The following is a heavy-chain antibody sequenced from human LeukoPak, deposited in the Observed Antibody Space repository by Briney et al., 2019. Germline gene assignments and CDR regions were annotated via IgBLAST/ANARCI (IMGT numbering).Heavy chain of an antibody. J-gene: IGHJ4*02. CDR3: ARGLIYSSGIDY. Sequence: PGGSLRLSCAASGFTFSTYAMHWVRQAPGKGLEWVAFIRFDGTNKYYADSVKGRFTISRDNAKNSLYLQMNSLRAEDTAVYYCARGLIYSSGIDYWGQGTLVTVSS. CDR2: IRFDGTNK. CDR1: GFTFSTYA. D-gene: IGHD6-19*01. V-gene: IGHV3-30*02.